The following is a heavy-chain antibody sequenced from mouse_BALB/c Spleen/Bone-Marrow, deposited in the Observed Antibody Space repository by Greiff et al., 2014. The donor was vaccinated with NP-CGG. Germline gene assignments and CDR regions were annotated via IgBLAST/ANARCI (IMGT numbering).Heavy chain of an antibody. J-gene: IGHJ2*01. CDR2: ISSGGST. V-gene: IGHV5-6-5*01. D-gene: IGHD2-3*01. Sequence: EVQLVESGGGLVKPGGSLKLSCAASGFTFSSYAMSWVRQTPEKRLEWVASISSGGSTYYPDSVKGLFTISRDNARNILYLQMSSLRSEDTAMYYCAREVDGWYYFDYWGQGTTLTVSS. CDR1: GFTFSSYA. CDR3: AREVDGWYYFDY.